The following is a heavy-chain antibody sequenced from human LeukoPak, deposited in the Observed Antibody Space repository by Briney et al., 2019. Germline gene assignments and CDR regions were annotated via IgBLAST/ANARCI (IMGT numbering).Heavy chain of an antibody. D-gene: IGHD3-22*01. J-gene: IGHJ3*02. V-gene: IGHV1-46*01. Sequence: ASVKVPCKASGYIFTSYYMHWVRQAPGQGLEWMGIINPSGGSTSYAQKFQGRVTMTRDTSTSTVYMELSSLRSEDTAVYYCARGVRSYDSSGRPDAFDIWGQGTMVTVSS. CDR3: ARGVRSYDSSGRPDAFDI. CDR2: INPSGGST. CDR1: GYIFTSYY.